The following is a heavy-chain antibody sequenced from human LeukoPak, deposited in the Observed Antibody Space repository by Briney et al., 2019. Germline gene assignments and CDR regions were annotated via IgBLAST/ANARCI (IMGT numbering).Heavy chain of an antibody. CDR2: ISGSGGTT. CDR1: GFIFSRYG. CDR3: AKDHLPGIVVADRDY. Sequence: GGTLRLSCAASGFIFSRYGMSWVHQAPGKGLEWVSAISGSGGTTYYADSVKGRFTISRDNSKNTLYLQINSLRAEDTAVYYCAKDHLPGIVVADRDYWGQGTLVTVSS. D-gene: IGHD6-19*01. J-gene: IGHJ4*02. V-gene: IGHV3-23*01.